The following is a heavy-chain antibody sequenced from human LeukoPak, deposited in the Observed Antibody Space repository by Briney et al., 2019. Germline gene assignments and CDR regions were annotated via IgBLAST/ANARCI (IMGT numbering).Heavy chain of an antibody. D-gene: IGHD5-24*01. J-gene: IGHJ4*02. V-gene: IGHV3-11*04. CDR3: ARDARQMATDY. Sequence: VGSLRLSCAASGFTFSDYYMSWIRQAPGKGLEWVSYISSSGSTIYYADSVKGRFTISRDNAKNSLYLQMNSLRAEDTAVYYCARDARQMATDYWGQGTLVTVSS. CDR2: ISSSGSTI. CDR1: GFTFSDYY.